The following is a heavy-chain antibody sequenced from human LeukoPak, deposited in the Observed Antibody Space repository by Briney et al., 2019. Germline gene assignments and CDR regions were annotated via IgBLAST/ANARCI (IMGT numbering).Heavy chain of an antibody. V-gene: IGHV4-39*01. CDR3: ARSFSSVKAGLRY. CDR2: IYYSGST. CDR1: GVSISSSRYY. D-gene: IGHD4-17*01. J-gene: IGHJ4*02. Sequence: SETLSLTCTVSGVSISSSRYYWGWIRQPPGKGLEWIGSIYYSGSTYCNPSLKSRVTISVDTSKNQFSLKLSSVTAADTAVYYCARSFSSVKAGLRYWGQGTLVTVSS.